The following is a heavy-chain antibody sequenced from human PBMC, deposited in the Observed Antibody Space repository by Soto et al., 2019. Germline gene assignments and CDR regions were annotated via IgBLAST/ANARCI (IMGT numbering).Heavy chain of an antibody. CDR1: GGSISTGDYY. J-gene: IGHJ6*02. CDR2: IYYSGST. Sequence: PSETLSLTCTVSGGSISTGDYYWSWIRQPPGKGLEWIGFIYYSGSTYYNPSLKSRVTISLDTSKNQFSLKLSSVTAADTAVYYCASLSLYDFWSGMDVWGQGTTVTVSS. CDR3: ASLSLYDFWSGMDV. D-gene: IGHD3-3*01. V-gene: IGHV4-30-4*01.